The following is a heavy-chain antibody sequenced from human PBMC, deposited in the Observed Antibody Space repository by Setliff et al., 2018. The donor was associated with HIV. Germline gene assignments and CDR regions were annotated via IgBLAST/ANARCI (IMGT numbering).Heavy chain of an antibody. CDR3: ARVARGGHSSRWFYFDY. CDR1: GGSISSGSYY. V-gene: IGHV4-61*02. CDR2: IYTSGST. D-gene: IGHD6-13*01. Sequence: LSLTCTVSGGSISSGSYYWTWIRQPAGKGLEWIGRIYTSGSTKYNPSLKSRVTISVDTSKNQFSLKVSSVTAADTAVYYCARVARGGHSSRWFYFDYWGQGTLVTVSS. J-gene: IGHJ4*02.